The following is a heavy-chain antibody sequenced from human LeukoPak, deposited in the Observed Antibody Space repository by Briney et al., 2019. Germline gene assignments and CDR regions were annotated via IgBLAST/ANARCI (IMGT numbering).Heavy chain of an antibody. Sequence: PSETLSLTCAVYGGSFSGYYWSWIRQPPGKGLEWIGEINHSGSTNYNPSLKSRVTISVDTSKNQFSLKLSSVTAADTAVYYCARDLIGYYYMDVWGKGTTVTVSS. J-gene: IGHJ6*03. CDR2: INHSGST. CDR3: ARDLIGYYYMDV. V-gene: IGHV4-34*01. CDR1: GGSFSGYY. D-gene: IGHD2/OR15-2a*01.